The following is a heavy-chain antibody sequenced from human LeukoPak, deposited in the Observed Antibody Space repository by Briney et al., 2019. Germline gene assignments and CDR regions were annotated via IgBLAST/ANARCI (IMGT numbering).Heavy chain of an antibody. CDR2: IYDSGST. V-gene: IGHV4-59*08. CDR3: ARHVERVGYFDY. D-gene: IGHD5-12*01. J-gene: IGHJ4*02. Sequence: PSETLSLTCTVSGGSISDFYWSWIRQPPGKGLEWIAYIYDSGSTNYNPSLKSRVTISRVTSKNQFSLKLSSVTAADTAVYYCARHVERVGYFDYWGQGTLVTVSS. CDR1: GGSISDFY.